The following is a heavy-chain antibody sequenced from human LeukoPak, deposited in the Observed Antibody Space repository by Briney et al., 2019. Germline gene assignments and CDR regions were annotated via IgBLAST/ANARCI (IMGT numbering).Heavy chain of an antibody. CDR2: INSDGSSI. Sequence: GGSLRLSCAASGFTFSSHWMHWVRQAPGKGLVWVSRINSDGSSISYADFVKGRFTISRDNSKNTLYLQMNSLRAEDTAVYYCARDGARYYDSSGYFSMDWGQGTLVTVSS. CDR1: GFTFSSHW. CDR3: ARDGARYYDSSGYFSMD. J-gene: IGHJ4*02. V-gene: IGHV3-74*01. D-gene: IGHD3-22*01.